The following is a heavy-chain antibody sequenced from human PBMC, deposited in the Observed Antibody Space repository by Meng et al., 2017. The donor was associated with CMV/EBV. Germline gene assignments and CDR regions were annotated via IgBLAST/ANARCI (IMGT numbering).Heavy chain of an antibody. CDR1: GFTFSSYE. V-gene: IGHV3-48*03. CDR3: ARDLIVVVPAAEAWYYYGMDV. J-gene: IGHJ6*02. CDR2: ISSSGSTI. D-gene: IGHD2-2*01. Sequence: GESLKLSCAASGFTFSSYEMNWVRQAPGKGLEWVSYISSSGSTIYYADSVKGRFTISRDNAKNSLYLQMNSLRAEDTAVYYCARDLIVVVPAAEAWYYYGMDVWGQGTTVTVSS.